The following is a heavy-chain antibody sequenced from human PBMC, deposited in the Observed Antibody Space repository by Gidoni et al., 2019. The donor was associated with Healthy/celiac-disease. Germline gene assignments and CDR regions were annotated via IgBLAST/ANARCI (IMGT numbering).Heavy chain of an antibody. J-gene: IGHJ4*02. D-gene: IGHD1-26*01. Sequence: EVQLLESGGGLVQPGGYLRLSCAASGFTFSSYAMSWVRQAPGKGLEWVSAISGSGGSTYYADSVKGWFTISRDNSKNTLYLQMNSLRAEDTAVYYCAKDRAWEKCQDYWGQGTLVTVSS. CDR3: AKDRAWEKCQDY. CDR1: GFTFSSYA. V-gene: IGHV3-23*01. CDR2: ISGSGGST.